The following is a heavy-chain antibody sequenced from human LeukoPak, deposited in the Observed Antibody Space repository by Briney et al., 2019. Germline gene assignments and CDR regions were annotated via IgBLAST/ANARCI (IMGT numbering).Heavy chain of an antibody. V-gene: IGHV3-23*01. CDR3: AKDLWGGTEEYYYDSSGYYPGTFDY. D-gene: IGHD3-22*01. CDR1: GFTFSSYA. Sequence: RGSLRLSCAASGFTFSSYAMSWVRQAPGKGLEWVSAISGSGGSTYYADSVKGRFTISRDNSKNTLYLQMNSLRAEDTAVYYCAKDLWGGTEEYYYDSSGYYPGTFDYWGQGTLVTVSS. CDR2: ISGSGGST. J-gene: IGHJ4*02.